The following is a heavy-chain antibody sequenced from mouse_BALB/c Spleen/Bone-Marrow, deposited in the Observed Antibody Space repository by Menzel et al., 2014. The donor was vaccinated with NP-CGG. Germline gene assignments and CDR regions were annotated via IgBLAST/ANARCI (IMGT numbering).Heavy chain of an antibody. CDR3: ARRSAATYYFDY. CDR1: GFTFSSYT. Sequence: EVKVVESGGGLVQPGGSLKLSCAASGFTFSSYTMSWVRQTPEKRLECVAYISNGGGSTYYPDTVKGRFTISRDNAKNTLYLQMSSLKSEDTAMYYCARRSAATYYFDYWGQGTTLTVSS. J-gene: IGHJ2*01. V-gene: IGHV5-12-2*01. CDR2: ISNGGGST. D-gene: IGHD1-2*01.